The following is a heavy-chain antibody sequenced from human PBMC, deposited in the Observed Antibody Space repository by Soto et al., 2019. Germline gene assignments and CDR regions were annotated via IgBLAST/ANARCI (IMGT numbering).Heavy chain of an antibody. CDR2: ISSDVNYK. CDR1: GFTFSSYA. J-gene: IGHJ4*02. Sequence: QVQLVESGGGVVQPGRSLRLSCAASGFTFSSYALHWVRQAPGKGLDWVAVISSDVNYKYYADSVKGRFTISRDNSKNTLYLQMNSLRAEDTAVYYFARQKKRGVLLFDFWGQGTLVTVSS. CDR3: ARQKKRGVLLFDF. D-gene: IGHD1-26*01. V-gene: IGHV3-30-3*01.